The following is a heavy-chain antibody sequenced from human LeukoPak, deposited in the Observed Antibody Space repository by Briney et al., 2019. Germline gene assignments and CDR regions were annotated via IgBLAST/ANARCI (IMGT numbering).Heavy chain of an antibody. D-gene: IGHD1-26*01. CDR3: TNLNAERPDY. V-gene: IGHV3-23*01. J-gene: IGHJ4*02. CDR2: INDSGDRT. CDR1: RFTFNTYT. Sequence: GGSLRLSCEGSRFTFNTYTMNWVRQAPGKGLEWVSAINDSGDRTYYADSVKGRFTISRDNSKNTLYLQVNSLRAEDTAVYYCTNLNAERPDYWGQGTLVTVSS.